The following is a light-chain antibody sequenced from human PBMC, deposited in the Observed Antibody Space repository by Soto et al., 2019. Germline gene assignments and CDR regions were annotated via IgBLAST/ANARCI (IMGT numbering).Light chain of an antibody. J-gene: IGLJ2*01. CDR2: EVS. CDR3: SSYTSRSTVI. Sequence: QSALTQPASVSGSPGQSITISCTGTSSDVGSYIYVSWYQQHPGKAPKLIIYEVSNRPSGVSNRFSGSKSANTASLTISGLRAEDEADYYCSSYTSRSTVIFGGGTKLTVL. CDR1: SSDVGSYIY. V-gene: IGLV2-14*01.